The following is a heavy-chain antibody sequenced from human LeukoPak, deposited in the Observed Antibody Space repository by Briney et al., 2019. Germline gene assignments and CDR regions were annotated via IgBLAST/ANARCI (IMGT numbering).Heavy chain of an antibody. D-gene: IGHD3-10*01. CDR3: ARANTLWFGELFDY. V-gene: IGHV4-59*01. CDR2: IYYNGST. CDR1: GGSITNYF. J-gene: IGHJ4*02. Sequence: SETLSLTCTVSGGSITNYFWSWIRQPPGKGLEWVGFIYYNGSTNYNPSLESRVTISVDTSKSQFSLKLSSVTAADTAVYYCARANTLWFGELFDYWGQGTLVTVSS.